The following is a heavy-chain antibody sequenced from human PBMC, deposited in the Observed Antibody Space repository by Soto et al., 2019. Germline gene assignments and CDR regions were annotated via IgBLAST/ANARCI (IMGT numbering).Heavy chain of an antibody. J-gene: IGHJ4*02. CDR3: AREVPYGYSRFDY. CDR1: GYTFTNNV. Sequence: AASVKVSCKTSGYTFTNNVIHWVRQAPGQRLEWIGWVNAGNDNTKWSREFQGRLTLTKDTSATTAYMELSSLTPEDTAIYFCAREVPYGYSRFDYWGQGTLVTVSS. V-gene: IGHV1-3*01. D-gene: IGHD5-18*01. CDR2: VNAGNDNT.